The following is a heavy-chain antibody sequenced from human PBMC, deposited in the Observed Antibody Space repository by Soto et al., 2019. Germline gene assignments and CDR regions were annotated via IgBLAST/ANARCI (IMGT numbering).Heavy chain of an antibody. CDR1: GYTFNTYF. CDR3: ARDTGNSFGY. Sequence: HVQLVQSGGELKKPGASVKVSCNTSGYTFNTYFITWVRQAPGQGLEWMGWISPHNGNTNYAEKFQGRVTMTADTITKTAYMELRNLRIDDTAVYYCARDTGNSFGYWGQGTPVTVSS. CDR2: ISPHNGNT. V-gene: IGHV1-18*01. J-gene: IGHJ4*02.